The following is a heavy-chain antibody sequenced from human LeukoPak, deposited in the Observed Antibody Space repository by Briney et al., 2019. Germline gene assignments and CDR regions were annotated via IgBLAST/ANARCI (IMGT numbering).Heavy chain of an antibody. V-gene: IGHV3-23*01. CDR1: GFSVNIDY. Sequence: GGSLRLSCAASGFSVNIDYMSWVRQAPGKGLEWVSAISGSGGSTYYADSVKGRFTISRDNSKNTLYLQMNSLRAEDTAVYYCANPPTVTKIRFDSWGQGTLVTVSS. CDR3: ANPPTVTKIRFDS. CDR2: ISGSGGST. J-gene: IGHJ5*01. D-gene: IGHD4-17*01.